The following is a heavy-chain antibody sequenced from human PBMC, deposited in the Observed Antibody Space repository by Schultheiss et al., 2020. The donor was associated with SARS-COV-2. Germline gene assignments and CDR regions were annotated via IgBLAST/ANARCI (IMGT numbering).Heavy chain of an antibody. J-gene: IGHJ6*02. CDR1: GFTFSSYS. V-gene: IGHV3-48*01. Sequence: GGSLRLSCAASGFTFSSYSMNWVRQAPGKGLEWVSYISSSGSTIYYADSVKGRFTISRDNSKNTLYLQMNSLRAEDTAVYYCAKDSSEGGMDVWGQGTTVTVSS. CDR2: ISSSGSTI. CDR3: AKDSSEGGMDV.